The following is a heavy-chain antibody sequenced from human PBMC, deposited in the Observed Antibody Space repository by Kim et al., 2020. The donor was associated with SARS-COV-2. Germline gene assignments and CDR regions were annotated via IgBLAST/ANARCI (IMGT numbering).Heavy chain of an antibody. CDR3: ARGFTIVRGVINRTKTFDY. V-gene: IGHV4-34*01. J-gene: IGHJ4*02. D-gene: IGHD3-10*01. Sequence: SRVTISVDTSKNQFSLKLSSVTAADTAVYYCARGFTIVRGVINRTKTFDYWGQGTLVTVSS.